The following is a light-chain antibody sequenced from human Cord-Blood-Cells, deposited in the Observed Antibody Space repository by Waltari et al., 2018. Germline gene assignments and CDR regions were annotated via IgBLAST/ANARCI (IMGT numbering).Light chain of an antibody. J-gene: IGKJ4*01. CDR1: QDISNY. Sequence: DIQMTQSPSSLSASVRDRVTITCQAIQDISNYLNWYQQKPGKAHKLLIYDASNLETGVPSRFSGSGSGTDSTFTISSLQPEDIATYYCQQYDNLSLTFGGGTKVEIK. CDR3: QQYDNLSLT. V-gene: IGKV1-33*01. CDR2: DAS.